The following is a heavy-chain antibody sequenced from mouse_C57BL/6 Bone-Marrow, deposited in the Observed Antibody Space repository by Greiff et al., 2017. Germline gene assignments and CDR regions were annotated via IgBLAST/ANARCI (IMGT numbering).Heavy chain of an antibody. CDR1: GYTFTSYW. CDR2: IDPSDSYT. CDR3: ASATIVTTYYFDY. Sequence: QVQLQQPGAELVRPGTSVKLSCKASGYTFTSYWMHWVKQRPGQGLEWIGVIDPSDSYTNYNQKFKGKATLTVDTSSSTAYMQLSSLTSEDSAVYYCASATIVTTYYFDYWGQGTTLTGSS. V-gene: IGHV1-59*01. J-gene: IGHJ2*01. D-gene: IGHD2-5*01.